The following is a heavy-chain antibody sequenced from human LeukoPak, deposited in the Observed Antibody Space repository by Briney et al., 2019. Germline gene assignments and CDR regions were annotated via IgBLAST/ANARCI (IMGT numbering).Heavy chain of an antibody. J-gene: IGHJ4*02. CDR1: GFTFSSYS. CDR3: ARDVVPFMVRGVLDY. D-gene: IGHD3-10*01. CDR2: ISSSSSYI. V-gene: IGHV3-21*01. Sequence: GGSLRLSCAASGFTFSSYSMNWVRQAPGKGLEWVSSISSSSSYIYYADSVKGRFTISRDNAKNSLYLQMNSLRAEDTAVYYCARDVVPFMVRGVLDYWGQGTLVTVSS.